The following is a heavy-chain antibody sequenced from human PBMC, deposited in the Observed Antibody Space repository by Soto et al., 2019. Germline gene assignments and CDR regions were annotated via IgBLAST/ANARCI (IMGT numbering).Heavy chain of an antibody. V-gene: IGHV3-7*01. Sequence: VGSLRLSCGAAGVTFSSYCMSWVLQAPGKGLEWVANIKQDGSEKYYVDSVKGRFTISRDNAKNSLYLQMNSLRAEDTAVYYCARMNGIAVAGIPSYFDYWGQGTLVTVSS. D-gene: IGHD6-19*01. CDR1: GVTFSSYC. CDR2: IKQDGSEK. J-gene: IGHJ4*02. CDR3: ARMNGIAVAGIPSYFDY.